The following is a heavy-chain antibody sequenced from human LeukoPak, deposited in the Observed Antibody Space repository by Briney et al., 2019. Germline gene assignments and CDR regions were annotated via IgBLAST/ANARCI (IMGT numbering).Heavy chain of an antibody. Sequence: PGGSLRLSCAASGFTFSSYWMSWVRQAPGKGLEWVANIKQDGSEKYYVDSVKGRFTISRDNAKNSLYLQMNSLRAEDTAVYYCAKDIRDYYDSSGYHTYYYYGMDVWGQGTTVTVSS. CDR3: AKDIRDYYDSSGYHTYYYYGMDV. V-gene: IGHV3-7*03. D-gene: IGHD3-22*01. CDR2: IKQDGSEK. CDR1: GFTFSSYW. J-gene: IGHJ6*02.